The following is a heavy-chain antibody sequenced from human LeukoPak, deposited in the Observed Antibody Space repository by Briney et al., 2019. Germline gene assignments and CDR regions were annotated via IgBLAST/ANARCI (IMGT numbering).Heavy chain of an antibody. CDR1: GGSISSYY. CDR3: ARARRYYGPYLDY. Sequence: SETLSLTCTVSGGSISSYYWSWIRQPPGKGLEWIGYIYYSGSTNYNPSLKSRVTISVDTSKNQFSLKLSSMTAADTAVYYCARARRYYGPYLDYWGQGTLVTVSS. J-gene: IGHJ4*02. D-gene: IGHD3-10*01. CDR2: IYYSGST. V-gene: IGHV4-59*01.